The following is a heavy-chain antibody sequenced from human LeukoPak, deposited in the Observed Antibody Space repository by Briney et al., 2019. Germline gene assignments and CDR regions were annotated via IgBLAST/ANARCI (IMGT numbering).Heavy chain of an antibody. CDR1: GFGFSSYW. J-gene: IGHJ4*02. CDR3: ARDYRYLFDY. D-gene: IGHD3-16*02. Sequence: GGTLRLSCAASGFGFSSYWMSWVRQAPGKGLEWVANIKQDASEKYYAHSVKGRFTISRDNAKNSLYLQMNSLRVEDTAVYYCARDYRYLFDYWGQGNLVTVSS. V-gene: IGHV3-7*01. CDR2: IKQDASEK.